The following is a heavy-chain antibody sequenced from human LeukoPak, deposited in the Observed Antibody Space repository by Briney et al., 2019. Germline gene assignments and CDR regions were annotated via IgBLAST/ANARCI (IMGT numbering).Heavy chain of an antibody. D-gene: IGHD3-10*01. V-gene: IGHV4-4*07. CDR2: IYFSGSP. CDR3: ASSSPWAPFDY. Sequence: SETLSLTCTVSGGSISSYYWSWIRQPAGKGLEWMGRIYFSGSPDYNPSLKSRVTVSVDTSKNQFSLKLHSVTAADTAVYYCASSSPWAPFDYWGQGTLVTVSS. J-gene: IGHJ4*02. CDR1: GGSISSYY.